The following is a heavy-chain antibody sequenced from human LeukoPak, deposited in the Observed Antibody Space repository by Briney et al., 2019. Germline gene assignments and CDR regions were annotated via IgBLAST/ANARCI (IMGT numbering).Heavy chain of an antibody. Sequence: GGSLRLSCSASGFTFSSSAIHWVRQAPGKGLEDVSGISSNGGSTYNADSVKGRFTISRDNSKNTVYLQMSSLRPEDTALYYCVKRTGLYFDYWGQGTLVTVSS. V-gene: IGHV3-64D*09. J-gene: IGHJ4*02. D-gene: IGHD1-1*01. CDR1: GFTFSSSA. CDR3: VKRTGLYFDY. CDR2: ISSNGGST.